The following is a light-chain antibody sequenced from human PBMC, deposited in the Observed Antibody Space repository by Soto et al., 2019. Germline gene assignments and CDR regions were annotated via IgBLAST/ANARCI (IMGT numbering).Light chain of an antibody. CDR2: GAS. CDR3: QHYNNWST. J-gene: IGKJ5*01. CDR1: QSFSSN. Sequence: EIVMTQSPATLSVSPGERATLSCRASQSFSSNLAWYQHRPGQAPRLLIYGASTRATGLPARFSGSGSGTEFTLTISSLQSEDFAVYYCQHYNNWSTFGHGTRLGIK. V-gene: IGKV3-15*01.